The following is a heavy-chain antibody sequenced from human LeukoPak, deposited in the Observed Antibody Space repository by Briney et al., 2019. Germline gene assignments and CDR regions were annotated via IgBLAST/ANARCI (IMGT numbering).Heavy chain of an antibody. D-gene: IGHD1-26*01. Sequence: GGSLRLSCAASGFTFSSYAMSWVRQAPGKGLEWVSYISSSGSTIYYADSVKGRFTISRDNAKNSLYLQMNSLRAEDTAVYYCARDQGADLYYYYGMDVWGQGTTVTVSS. CDR2: ISSSGSTI. CDR1: GFTFSSYA. J-gene: IGHJ6*02. V-gene: IGHV3-48*04. CDR3: ARDQGADLYYYYGMDV.